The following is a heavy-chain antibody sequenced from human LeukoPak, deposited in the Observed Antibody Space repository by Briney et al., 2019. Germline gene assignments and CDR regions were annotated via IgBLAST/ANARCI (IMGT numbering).Heavy chain of an antibody. J-gene: IGHJ6*04. V-gene: IGHV3-20*04. Sequence: GGSLRLSCAASGFTFDDHGMSWVRQAPGKGLEWVSGIKWDGGRTGYADSVKGRFTISRDNAKNSLYLQMNSLRAEDTAVYYCAPGYASGSFSYLDVWGKGTTVTVSS. CDR1: GFTFDDHG. D-gene: IGHD3-10*01. CDR2: IKWDGGRT. CDR3: APGYASGSFSYLDV.